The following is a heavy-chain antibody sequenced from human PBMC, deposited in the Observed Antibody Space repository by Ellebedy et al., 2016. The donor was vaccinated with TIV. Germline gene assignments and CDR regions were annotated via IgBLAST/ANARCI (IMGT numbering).Heavy chain of an antibody. CDR2: IKSKTDGGTT. Sequence: GGSLRLXXAASGFTFSNAWMNWVRQAPGKGLEWVGRIKSKTDGGTTDYAAPVKGRFTISRDDSKNTLYLQMNSLKTEDTAVYYCTTLGYCSSTSCYAYFYWGQGTLVTVSS. V-gene: IGHV3-15*07. J-gene: IGHJ4*02. CDR3: TTLGYCSSTSCYAYFY. CDR1: GFTFSNAW. D-gene: IGHD2-2*01.